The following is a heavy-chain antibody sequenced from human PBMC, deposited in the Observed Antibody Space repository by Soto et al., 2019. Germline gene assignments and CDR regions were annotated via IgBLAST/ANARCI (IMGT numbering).Heavy chain of an antibody. J-gene: IGHJ4*02. Sequence: QVQLVQSGAEVKKPGASVKVSCEASGYTFTIYGISWVRQAPGQGLEWMGWISGYNGNTDYAQNLQDRVTLTTDASTSSVYMELRSLRSDDTAVYYCARVDYYDSSGYYGYWDQGTLITVPS. CDR1: GYTFTIYG. V-gene: IGHV1-18*04. CDR3: ARVDYYDSSGYYGY. D-gene: IGHD3-22*01. CDR2: ISGYNGNT.